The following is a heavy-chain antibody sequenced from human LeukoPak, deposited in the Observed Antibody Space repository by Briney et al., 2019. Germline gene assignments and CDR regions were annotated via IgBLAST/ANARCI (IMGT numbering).Heavy chain of an antibody. CDR3: ARVFDCSSTSCYSPRGYNYDY. V-gene: IGHV1-18*01. J-gene: IGHJ4*02. D-gene: IGHD2-2*01. CDR1: GYTFTSYG. CDR2: ISAYNGNT. Sequence: GASVKVSCKGSGYTFTSYGISWVRQAPGQGLEWMGWISAYNGNTNYAQKLQGRVTMTTDTSTSTAYMELRSLRSDDTAVYYCARVFDCSSTSCYSPRGYNYDYWGQGTLVTVSS.